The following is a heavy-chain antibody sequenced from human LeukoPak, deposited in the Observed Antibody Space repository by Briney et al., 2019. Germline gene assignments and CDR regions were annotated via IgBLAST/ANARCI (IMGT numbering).Heavy chain of an antibody. V-gene: IGHV4-34*01. D-gene: IGHD3-3*01. J-gene: IGHJ6*03. CDR2: INHSGST. CDR3: ARAVTYYDFWSGYSYYYYYMDV. CDR1: GGSFSGHY. Sequence: SETLSLTCAVYGGSFSGHYWSWIRQPPGKGLEWIGEINHSGSTNYNPSLKSRVTISVDTSKNQFSLKLSSVTAADTAVYYCARAVTYYDFWSGYSYYYYYMDVWGKGTTVTVSS.